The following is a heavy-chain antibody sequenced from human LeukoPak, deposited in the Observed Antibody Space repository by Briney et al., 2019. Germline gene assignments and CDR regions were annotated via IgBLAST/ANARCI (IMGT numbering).Heavy chain of an antibody. CDR3: ARVGLHCSSTSCYAGCSGGMDV. V-gene: IGHV3-66*03. CDR2: IYSCGST. CDR1: GFTVSSNY. Sequence: GGSLRLSCAASGFTVSSNYMSWVRQAPGKGLEWVSVIYSCGSTYYPDSVKGRFTISRDNSKNTLYLQMNSLRAEDTAVYYCARVGLHCSSTSCYAGCSGGMDVWGQGTTVTVSS. J-gene: IGHJ6*02. D-gene: IGHD2-2*01.